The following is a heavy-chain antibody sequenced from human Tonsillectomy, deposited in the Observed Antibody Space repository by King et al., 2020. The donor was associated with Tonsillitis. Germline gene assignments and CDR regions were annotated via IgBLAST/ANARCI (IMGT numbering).Heavy chain of an antibody. CDR3: ASQDTAMAWYYYYMDV. CDR1: GGTFSSYA. V-gene: IGHV1-69*09. J-gene: IGHJ6*03. D-gene: IGHD5-18*01. Sequence: QLVQSGAEVKKPGSSVKVSCKASGGTFSSYAINWVRQAPGQGLEWMGRIIPILGIANYAQKFQCRVTITADKSTSTAYMELSSLRSEDTAVYYCASQDTAMAWYYYYMDVWGKGTTVTVSS. CDR2: IIPILGIA.